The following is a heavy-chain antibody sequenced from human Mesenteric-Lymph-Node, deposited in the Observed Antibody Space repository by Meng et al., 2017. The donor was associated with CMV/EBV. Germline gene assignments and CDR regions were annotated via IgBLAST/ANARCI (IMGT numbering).Heavy chain of an antibody. CDR2: TRYDGVNK. Sequence: GESLKISCAASGFTFSSYEMNWVRQAPGKGLEWVAFTRYDGVNKYHAESVKGRFTISKDLSKNTLYLQMNSLRVDDTALYYCAKDRGSGGDGYGRDVGGQGKKVTVSS. CDR3: AKDRGSGGDGYGRDV. CDR1: GFTFSSYE. D-gene: IGHD2-15*01. V-gene: IGHV3-30*02. J-gene: IGHJ6*02.